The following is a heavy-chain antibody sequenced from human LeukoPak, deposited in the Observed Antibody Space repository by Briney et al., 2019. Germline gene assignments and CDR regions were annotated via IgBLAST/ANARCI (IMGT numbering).Heavy chain of an antibody. D-gene: IGHD3-22*01. V-gene: IGHV4-59*01. CDR1: GGSISGYY. CDR3: ARDDTYFYDSSGHGFDF. J-gene: IGHJ4*02. Sequence: SETLSLTCSVSGGSISGYYWSWIRQPPGKGLEWIGYIHYSGSTHYNPSLKSRVTISVDTSKNQFSLKLSSVTAADTAVYFCARDDTYFYDSSGHGFDFWGQGTLVTVSS. CDR2: IHYSGST.